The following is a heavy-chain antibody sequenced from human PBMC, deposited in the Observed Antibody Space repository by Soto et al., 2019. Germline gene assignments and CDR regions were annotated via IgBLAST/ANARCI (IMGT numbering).Heavy chain of an antibody. Sequence: PGESLKISCKGSGYSFTSYWIGWVRQMPGKGLEWMGIIYPGDSDTRYSPSFQGQVTISADKSISTAYLQWSSLKASDTAMYYCPRLEWPAAGKNYGMDVWGQGTTVTVSS. D-gene: IGHD6-13*01. J-gene: IGHJ6*02. V-gene: IGHV5-51*01. CDR3: PRLEWPAAGKNYGMDV. CDR1: GYSFTSYW. CDR2: IYPGDSDT.